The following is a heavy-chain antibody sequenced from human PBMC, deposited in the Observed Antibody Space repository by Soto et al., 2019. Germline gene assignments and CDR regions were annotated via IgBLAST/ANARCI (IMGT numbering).Heavy chain of an antibody. CDR2: INAGNGNT. CDR3: AGAVAVPADFDD. J-gene: IGHJ4*02. D-gene: IGHD6-19*01. V-gene: IGHV1-3*05. Sequence: QVQLVQSGAEEKKPGASVKVSCKASGYTFTGYAMNWVRQAPGQRLEWMGWINAGNGNTKYSQKFQGRVTITRDTTASSADMALSSLRSEDTAVCSSAGAVAVPADFDDWGQGTLVTVSS. CDR1: GYTFTGYA.